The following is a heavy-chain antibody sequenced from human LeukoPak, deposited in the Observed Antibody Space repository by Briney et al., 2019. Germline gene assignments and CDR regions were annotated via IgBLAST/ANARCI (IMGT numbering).Heavy chain of an antibody. J-gene: IGHJ4*02. CDR2: IYYSGST. D-gene: IGHD3-10*01. CDR1: GGSISSYY. V-gene: IGHV4-59*01. Sequence: SETLSLTCTVSGGSISSYYWSWIRQPPGKGLEWIGYIYYSGSTNYNPSLKSRVTIPVDTSKNQFSLKLSSGTAADTAVYYCARDLSRYGSGRSWGQGTLVTVSS. CDR3: ARDLSRYGSGRS.